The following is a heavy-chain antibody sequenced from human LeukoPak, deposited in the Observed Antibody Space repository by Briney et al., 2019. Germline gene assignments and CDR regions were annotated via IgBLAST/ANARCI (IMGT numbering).Heavy chain of an antibody. D-gene: IGHD6-6*01. Sequence: PSETLSLTCTVSGGSISSYHWSWIRQPPGKGLEWIGYIYYSGSTNYNPSLKSRVTISIDTSKTQFSLKLSSVTAADTAVYYCARLGDSSSRLYYFDYWGQGTLVTVSS. CDR3: ARLGDSSSRLYYFDY. J-gene: IGHJ4*02. CDR2: IYYSGST. V-gene: IGHV4-59*08. CDR1: GGSISSYH.